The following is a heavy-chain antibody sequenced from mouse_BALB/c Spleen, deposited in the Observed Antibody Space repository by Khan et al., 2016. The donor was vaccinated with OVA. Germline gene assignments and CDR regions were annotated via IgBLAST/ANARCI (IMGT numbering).Heavy chain of an antibody. J-gene: IGHJ4*01. V-gene: IGHV2-6-1*01. D-gene: IGHD2-3*01. CDR3: ARHDGYAHYYAMDY. CDR2: IWSDGST. CDR1: GFSLTSYG. Sequence: QVQLKESGPGLVAPSQSLSITCTISGFSLTSYGIHWVRQPPGKGLEWLVVIWSDGSTTYNSALKSRLSISKDNSKSQVFLKMNSLQTDDTAMYYCARHDGYAHYYAMDYWGHGTSVTVSS.